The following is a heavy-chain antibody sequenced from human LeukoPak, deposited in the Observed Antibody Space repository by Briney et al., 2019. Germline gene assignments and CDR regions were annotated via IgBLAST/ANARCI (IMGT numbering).Heavy chain of an antibody. CDR3: ARGRDSSGWTYMDV. CDR1: GFTFSSYE. V-gene: IGHV3-30*04. D-gene: IGHD6-19*01. J-gene: IGHJ6*03. CDR2: ISYDGSNK. Sequence: PGGSLRLSCAASGFTFSSYEMNWVRQAPGKGLEWVAVISYDGSNKYYADSVKGRFTISRDNSKNTLYLQMNSLRAEDTAVYYCARGRDSSGWTYMDVWGKGTTVTVSS.